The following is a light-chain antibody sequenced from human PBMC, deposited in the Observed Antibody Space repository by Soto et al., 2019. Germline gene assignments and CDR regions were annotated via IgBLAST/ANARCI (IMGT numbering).Light chain of an antibody. J-gene: IGKJ1*01. Sequence: DIQMTQSPSTLSASVGDRVTITCRASQSISSWLAWYQQKPGKAPKLLIYDASSLESGVPSRFSGSGSGTEFTLTISRLQPDDFATYYCQQYNSYPWTFGQGTKVEI. V-gene: IGKV1-5*01. CDR3: QQYNSYPWT. CDR2: DAS. CDR1: QSISSW.